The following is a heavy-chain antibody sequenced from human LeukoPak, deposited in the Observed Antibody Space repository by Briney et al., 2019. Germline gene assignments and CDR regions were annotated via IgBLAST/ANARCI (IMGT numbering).Heavy chain of an antibody. V-gene: IGHV5-51*01. Sequence: KAGESLKISSVTSGYDFPSYYIAWVRQLPGKGPEWMGVIFPGDSDTRYNPAFKGQVTMSVDTSVDTAYLQWSSLKASDAAMYFCAKCRDYYDSSGFYTYDVWGHGTRVIV. D-gene: IGHD3-22*01. CDR1: GYDFPSYY. CDR2: IFPGDSDT. J-gene: IGHJ3*01. CDR3: AKCRDYYDSSGFYTYDV.